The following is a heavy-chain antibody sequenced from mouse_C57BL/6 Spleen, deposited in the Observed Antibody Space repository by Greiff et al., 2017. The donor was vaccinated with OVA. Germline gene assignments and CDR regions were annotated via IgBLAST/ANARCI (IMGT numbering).Heavy chain of an antibody. D-gene: IGHD2-5*01. CDR1: GYSITSGYD. CDR3: ARASNYGGAWFAY. J-gene: IGHJ3*01. Sequence: DVKLVESGPGMVKPSQSLSLTCTVTGYSITSGYDWHWIRHFPGNKLEWMGYISYSGSTNYNPSLKSRISITHDTSKNHFFLKLNSVTTEDTATYYCARASNYGGAWFAYWGQGTLVTVSA. CDR2: ISYSGST. V-gene: IGHV3-1*01.